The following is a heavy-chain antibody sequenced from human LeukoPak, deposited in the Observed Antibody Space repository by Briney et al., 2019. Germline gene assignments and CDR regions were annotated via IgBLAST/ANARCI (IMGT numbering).Heavy chain of an antibody. D-gene: IGHD1-1*01. CDR3: ASHLDTTGYDYVDY. J-gene: IGHJ4*02. CDR2: INHSGGT. V-gene: IGHV4-31*03. Sequence: PSETLSLTCNVSGVSISRDGYYWSWMRQHPGKGLEWIGYINHSGGTSYSPSLKTRVTISADTSQSLFSLRLNSVTAADTAVYYCASHLDTTGYDYVDYWGQGTLVTVSS. CDR1: GVSISRDGYY.